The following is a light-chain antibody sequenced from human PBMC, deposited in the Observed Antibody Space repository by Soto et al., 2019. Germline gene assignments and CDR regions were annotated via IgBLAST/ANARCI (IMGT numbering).Light chain of an antibody. Sequence: DIQMTQSPSTLSGSVGDRVTITCRASQTISSWLAWYQQKPGKAPKLLIYKASTLKSGVPSRFSGSRSGTEFTLTISSLQPDDFATYYCQHYNSYSEAFGQVTKVE. CDR2: KAS. V-gene: IGKV1-5*03. J-gene: IGKJ1*01. CDR3: QHYNSYSEA. CDR1: QTISSW.